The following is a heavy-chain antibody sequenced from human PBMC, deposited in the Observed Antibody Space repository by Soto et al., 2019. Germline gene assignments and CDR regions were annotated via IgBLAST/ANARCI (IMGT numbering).Heavy chain of an antibody. CDR2: ISGSGGST. Sequence: GGSLRLSCAASGFTFSSYAMSWVRQAPGKGLEWVSAISGSGGSTYYADSVKGRFTISRDNSKNTLYLQMNSLRAEDTAVYYFSKDRSYSSGWYRGYYYYGMDVWGQGTTVTVSS. CDR3: SKDRSYSSGWYRGYYYYGMDV. CDR1: GFTFSSYA. J-gene: IGHJ6*02. D-gene: IGHD6-19*01. V-gene: IGHV3-23*01.